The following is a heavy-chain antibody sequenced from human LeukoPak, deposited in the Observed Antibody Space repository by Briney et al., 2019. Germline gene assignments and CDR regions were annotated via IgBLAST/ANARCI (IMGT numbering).Heavy chain of an antibody. CDR1: GGSISSYY. CDR3: ARDPDRGYYYYMDV. CDR2: IYYSGST. V-gene: IGHV4-59*12. Sequence: SETLSLTCTVSGGSISSYYWNWIRQPPGKGLEWIGYIYYSGSTYYNPSLRSRVTISVDTSKNQFSLKLSSVTAADTAVYYCARDPDRGYYYYMDVWGKGTTVTVSS. J-gene: IGHJ6*03. D-gene: IGHD3-22*01.